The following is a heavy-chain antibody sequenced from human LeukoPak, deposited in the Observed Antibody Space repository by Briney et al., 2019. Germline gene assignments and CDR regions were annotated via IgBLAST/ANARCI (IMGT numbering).Heavy chain of an antibody. J-gene: IGHJ4*02. CDR1: GGSFSGYY. D-gene: IGHD1-26*01. CDR2: INHSGST. V-gene: IGHV4-34*01. CDR3: ARDEGAPHPGYFDY. Sequence: PSETLYLTCAVYGGSFSGYYWSWIRQPPGKGLEWIGEINHSGSTNYNPSLKSRVTISVDTSKNQFSLQLNSVTPEDTAVYYCARDEGAPHPGYFDYWGQGTLVTVSS.